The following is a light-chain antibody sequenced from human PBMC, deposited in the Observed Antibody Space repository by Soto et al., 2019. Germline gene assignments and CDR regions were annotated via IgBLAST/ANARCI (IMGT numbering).Light chain of an antibody. J-gene: IGKJ2*01. V-gene: IGKV3-15*01. CDR3: PQYESWPPLFT. CDR2: GAS. Sequence: EIVMTQSPATVSVSPGERATVYCRDIYSVGNNLAWYQQKPGQAPSLFIFGASVRATGVPDRFSGSGSGTEFTLSISNLQSEDSAVYYCPQYESWPPLFTFGKGTKVDIK. CDR1: YSVGNN.